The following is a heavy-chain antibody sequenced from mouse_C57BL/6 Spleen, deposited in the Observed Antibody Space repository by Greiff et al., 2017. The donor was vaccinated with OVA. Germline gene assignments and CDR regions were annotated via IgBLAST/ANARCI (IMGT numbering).Heavy chain of an antibody. D-gene: IGHD1-1*01. V-gene: IGHV1-50*01. CDR1: GYTFTSYW. CDR2: IDPSDSYT. J-gene: IGHJ1*03. CDR3: ARKRTVVATYWYFDV. Sequence: VKLQQPGAELVKPGASVKLSCKASGYTFTSYWMQWVKQRPGQGLEWIGEIDPSDSYTNYNQKFKGKATLTVDTSSSTSYMQRSSLTSEDSAVYYCARKRTVVATYWYFDVWGTGTTVTVSS.